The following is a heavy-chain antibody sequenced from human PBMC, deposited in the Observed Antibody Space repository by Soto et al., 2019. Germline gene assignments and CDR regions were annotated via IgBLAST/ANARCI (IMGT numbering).Heavy chain of an antibody. Sequence: GGSLRLSCAASGFTFSSYAMSWVRQAPGKGLEWVSAISGSGGSTYYADSVKGRFTISRDNSKNTLYLQMNSLRAEDTAVYYCARGYCSSTSCPNVYYYYYMDVWGKGTTVTVSS. CDR3: ARGYCSSTSCPNVYYYYYMDV. D-gene: IGHD2-2*01. CDR2: ISGSGGST. V-gene: IGHV3-23*01. J-gene: IGHJ6*03. CDR1: GFTFSSYA.